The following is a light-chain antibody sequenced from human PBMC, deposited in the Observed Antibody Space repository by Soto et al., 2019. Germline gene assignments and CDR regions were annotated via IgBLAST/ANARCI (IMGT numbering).Light chain of an antibody. Sequence: AIRMTQSPSSLSASTGDRFTITCRASQGISSYLAWYQRKPGKAPKLLIYAASTLQSGVPSRFSGSGSGTDFTLTISCLQSEDFATYYCQQYYSYPLTFGGGTKVDI. J-gene: IGKJ4*01. CDR2: AAS. CDR1: QGISSY. V-gene: IGKV1-8*01. CDR3: QQYYSYPLT.